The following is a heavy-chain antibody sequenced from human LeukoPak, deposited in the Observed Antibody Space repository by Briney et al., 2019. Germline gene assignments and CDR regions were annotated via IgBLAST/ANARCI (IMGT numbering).Heavy chain of an antibody. CDR2: IGGSGGTT. CDR3: ARRAGDYSHPYDY. CDR1: GFTFSSYG. D-gene: IGHD3-22*01. J-gene: IGHJ4*02. Sequence: GGSLRLSCAASGFTFSSYGMNWVRQAPGKGLEWVSGIGGSGGTTYYAASVKGRFTISRDNSKNTFHLQMNSLRAEDTAVYYCARRAGDYSHPYDYWGQGTLVTVSS. V-gene: IGHV3-23*01.